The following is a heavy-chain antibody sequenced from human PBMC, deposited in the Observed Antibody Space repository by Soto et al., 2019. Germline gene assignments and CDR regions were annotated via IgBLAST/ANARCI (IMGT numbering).Heavy chain of an antibody. CDR2: IYHSGST. V-gene: IGHV4-4*02. CDR3: ARAYGYYFDY. Sequence: LSETLSLTCTVSGDSISNDNWWSWVRQPPGKGLEWIGEIYHSGSTNSNPSLKSRVTISVDKSKNQFSLKLSSVTTADTAVYYCARAYGYYFDYWGQGTLVTVSS. J-gene: IGHJ4*02. CDR1: GDSISNDNW. D-gene: IGHD3-10*01.